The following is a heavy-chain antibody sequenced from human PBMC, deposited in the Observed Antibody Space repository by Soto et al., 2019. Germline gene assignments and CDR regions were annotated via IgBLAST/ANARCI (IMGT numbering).Heavy chain of an antibody. CDR2: IYWNDDK. D-gene: IGHD1-1*01. Sequence: QITLKESGPTLVKPTQTLTLTCTFSGFSLSTSGVGVGWIRQPPGKALEWLALIYWNDDKRYSPSLKSRLTITKDTAKKQVVLTMTNMDPVDTATYYCAQTTHGPLKGTTDAFDIWGQGTMVTVSS. CDR3: AQTTHGPLKGTTDAFDI. V-gene: IGHV2-5*01. CDR1: GFSLSTSGVG. J-gene: IGHJ3*02.